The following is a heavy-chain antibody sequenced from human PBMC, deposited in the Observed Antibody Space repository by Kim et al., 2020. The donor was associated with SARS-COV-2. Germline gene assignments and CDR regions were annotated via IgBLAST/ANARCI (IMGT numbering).Heavy chain of an antibody. CDR1: GFTFSTSW. CDR3: ATSLTTSDNY. Sequence: GGSPRLSCAVSGFTFSTSWINWVRQAPGKGLEWVASLNPDGTRKFYVDSVKGRFTISRDNAKNSVFLQMNSLRAEDTAVYYCATSLTTSDNYWGQGTLLTVSS. CDR2: LNPDGTRK. D-gene: IGHD1-1*01. V-gene: IGHV3-7*03. J-gene: IGHJ4*02.